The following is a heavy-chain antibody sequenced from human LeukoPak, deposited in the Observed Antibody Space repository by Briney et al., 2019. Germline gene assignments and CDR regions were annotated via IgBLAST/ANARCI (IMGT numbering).Heavy chain of an antibody. D-gene: IGHD5-18*01. V-gene: IGHV3-30*02. Sequence: PGGSLRLSCAASGFTFSSYGMHWVRQAPGKGLEWVAFIRYDGSNKYYADSVKGRFTISRDNSKNTLYLQTNSLRAEDTAVYYCAKKGLSYGLADFDYWGQGTLVTVSP. CDR2: IRYDGSNK. CDR3: AKKGLSYGLADFDY. CDR1: GFTFSSYG. J-gene: IGHJ4*02.